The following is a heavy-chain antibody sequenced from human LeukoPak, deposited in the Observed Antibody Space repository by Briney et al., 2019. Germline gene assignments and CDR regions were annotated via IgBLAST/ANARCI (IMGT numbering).Heavy chain of an antibody. V-gene: IGHV3-48*03. CDR3: ASLYGGNLYSGLDV. CDR1: GFTFSSYE. CDR2: IRSSGSPI. D-gene: IGHD4-23*01. Sequence: PGGSLRLSCAASGFTFSSYEMNWVRQAPGKWMEWLSYIRSSGSPIYYADSVKGRFTISRDNGKNSLYLQMDDLRAEDTAVYYCASLYGGNLYSGLDVWGQGTTVTVSS. J-gene: IGHJ6*02.